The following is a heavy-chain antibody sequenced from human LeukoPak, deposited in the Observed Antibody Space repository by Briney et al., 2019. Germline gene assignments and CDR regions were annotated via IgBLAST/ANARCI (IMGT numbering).Heavy chain of an antibody. D-gene: IGHD2-15*01. CDR2: IYTSGST. CDR3: ARDSSYCSDGSCYSHYCYMEV. V-gene: IGHV4-4*07. J-gene: IGHJ6*03. Sequence: SETLSPMRTLSGGSISSYYWSWIRQPAGKGLEWIGRIYTSGSTNYNPSLKSRVTMSVDTSKNQFSLKLSSVTAADTAVYYCARDSSYCSDGSCYSHYCYMEVGGKGTTVTVSS. CDR1: GGSISSYY.